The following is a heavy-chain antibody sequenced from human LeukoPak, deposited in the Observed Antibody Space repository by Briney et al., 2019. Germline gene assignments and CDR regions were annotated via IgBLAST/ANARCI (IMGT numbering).Heavy chain of an antibody. CDR3: ARHGGYYDYVWGSYRLDYFDY. Sequence: PSQTLSLTCTVSGGSISSGDYYWSWIRQHPGKGLEWIGYIYYSGSTYYNPSLKSRVTISVDTSKNQFSLKLSSVTAADTAVYYCARHGGYYDYVWGSYRLDYFDYWGQGTLVTVSS. CDR1: GGSISSGDYY. CDR2: IYYSGST. D-gene: IGHD3-16*02. J-gene: IGHJ4*02. V-gene: IGHV4-30-4*08.